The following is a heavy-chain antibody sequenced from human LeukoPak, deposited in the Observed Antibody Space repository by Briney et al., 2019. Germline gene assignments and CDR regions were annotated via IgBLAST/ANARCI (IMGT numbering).Heavy chain of an antibody. D-gene: IGHD2-2*02. CDR2: ISGSGGST. V-gene: IGHV3-23*01. CDR3: AKGYCSSTSCYTDY. Sequence: PGGSLRLSCAASGFTFSGYAMSWVRQAPGKGLEWVSAISGSGGSTYYADSVKGRFTISRDNSKNTLYLQMNSLRAEDTAVYYCAKGYCSSTSCYTDYWGQGTLVTVPS. CDR1: GFTFSGYA. J-gene: IGHJ4*02.